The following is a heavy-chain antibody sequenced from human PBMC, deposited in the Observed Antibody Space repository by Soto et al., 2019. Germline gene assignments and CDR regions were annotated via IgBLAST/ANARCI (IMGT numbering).Heavy chain of an antibody. J-gene: IGHJ6*02. CDR1: GYSFTSYW. Sequence: ESLKISCKGSGYSFTSYWISWVRRMPGKGLEWMGSIDPSDSYTNYSPSFQGHVTISADKSISTAYLQWSSLKASDTAMYYCARHPTNYGSGSSSLNYYYYGMDVWGQGTTVTVSS. CDR3: ARHPTNYGSGSSSLNYYYYGMDV. CDR2: IDPSDSYT. D-gene: IGHD3-10*01. V-gene: IGHV5-10-1*01.